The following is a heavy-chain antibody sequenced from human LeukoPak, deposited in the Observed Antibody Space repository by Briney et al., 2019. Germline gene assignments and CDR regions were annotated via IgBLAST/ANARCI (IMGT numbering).Heavy chain of an antibody. CDR2: ISGDGGST. V-gene: IGHV3-43*02. D-gene: IGHD3-10*01. Sequence: PGGSLRLSCAASGFTFDDYAMHWVRQAPGKGLEWVSLISGDGGSTYYADPVKGRFTISRDNSKNSLYLQMNSLRTEDTALYYCAKDRDPYYYGSGSYIGTWGQGTLVTVSS. CDR3: AKDRDPYYYGSGSYIGT. CDR1: GFTFDDYA. J-gene: IGHJ4*02.